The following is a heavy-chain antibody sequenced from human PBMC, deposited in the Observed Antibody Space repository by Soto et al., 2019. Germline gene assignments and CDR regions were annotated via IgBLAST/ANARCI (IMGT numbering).Heavy chain of an antibody. D-gene: IGHD3-10*01. CDR3: ARLAKDYYGSGSYYTVDYYYGMDV. V-gene: IGHV4-59*08. CDR1: GGSISSYY. Sequence: SETLSLTCTVSGGSISSYYWSWIRQPPGTGLEWIGYIYYSGSTNYNPSHKSRDTISVDTSKNQLSQKMSSVTAADTAVYYCARLAKDYYGSGSYYTVDYYYGMDVWGQGTTVT. J-gene: IGHJ6*02. CDR2: IYYSGST.